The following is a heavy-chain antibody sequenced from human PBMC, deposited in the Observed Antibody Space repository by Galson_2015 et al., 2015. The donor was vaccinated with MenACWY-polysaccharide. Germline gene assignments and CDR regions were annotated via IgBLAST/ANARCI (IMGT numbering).Heavy chain of an antibody. CDR3: ARRITLIRGGQNYYYFGMDV. Sequence: TLSLTCTVSGGSINNYYWSWIRQPPGKGLEWIGDIHYSGSTSYNPSLQSRVTISLDGSRNQFSLQLNSVSAADTAFYYCARRITLIRGGQNYYYFGMDVWGQGTTVTVSS. V-gene: IGHV4-59*08. CDR1: GGSINNYY. CDR2: IHYSGST. J-gene: IGHJ6*02. D-gene: IGHD3-10*01.